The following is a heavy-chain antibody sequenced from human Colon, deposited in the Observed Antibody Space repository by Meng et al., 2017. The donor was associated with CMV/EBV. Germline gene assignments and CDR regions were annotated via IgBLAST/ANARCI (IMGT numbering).Heavy chain of an antibody. V-gene: IGHV3-21*01. CDR3: AGRAIVVVPGYYYYYGMDV. D-gene: IGHD2-2*01. Sequence: LTGAASGFTFSSYSMNWVRQAPGKGLEWVSSISSSSSYIYYADSVKGRFTISRDNAKNSLYLQMNSLRAEDTAVYYCAGRAIVVVPGYYYYYGMDVWGQGTTVTVSS. CDR2: ISSSSSYI. CDR1: GFTFSSYS. J-gene: IGHJ6*02.